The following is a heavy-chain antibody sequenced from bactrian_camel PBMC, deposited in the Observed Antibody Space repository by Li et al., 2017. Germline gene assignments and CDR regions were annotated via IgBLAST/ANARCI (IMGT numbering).Heavy chain of an antibody. J-gene: IGHJ4*01. D-gene: IGHD1*01. CDR2: IGRDGAT. CDR3: AAARASSSTCSRGYVLRQSQTAS. V-gene: IGHV3S55*01. CDR1: GFNYWAYC. Sequence: HVQLVESGGGSVQAGGSLRLSCALSGFNYWAYCMSWFRQAPGKEREGVAAIGRDGATTYADSVKGRFAITKDNAENTLYLRMNNLKPEDTAMYYCAAARASSSTCSRGYVLRQSQTASWGQGTQVTVS.